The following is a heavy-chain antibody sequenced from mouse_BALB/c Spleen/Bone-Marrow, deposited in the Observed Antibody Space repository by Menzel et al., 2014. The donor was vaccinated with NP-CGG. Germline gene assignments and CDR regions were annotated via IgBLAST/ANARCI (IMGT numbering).Heavy chain of an antibody. D-gene: IGHD2-14*01. J-gene: IGHJ4*01. CDR2: VDPYNGGT. CDR3: AREGSTTRVEYGLDY. CDR1: GFTFTSYN. V-gene: IGHV1S135*01. Sequence: VHVKQSGPELVKPGASVKVSRKASGFTFTSYNMYWVKQTPGKSLEWIGYVDPYNGGTNYTQQFKGKSTLTVDQSCSKAFMQLNSRTSEDDAVYYCAREGSTTRVEYGLDYWGQGTAGTVSS.